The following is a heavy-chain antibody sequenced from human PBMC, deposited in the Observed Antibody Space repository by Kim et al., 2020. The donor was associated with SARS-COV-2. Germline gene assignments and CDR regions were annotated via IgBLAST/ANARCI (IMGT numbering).Heavy chain of an antibody. CDR3: AKIRSGYVSLDFDY. D-gene: IGHD5-12*01. J-gene: IGHJ4*02. Sequence: ADSVKGRFTISRDNAKNSLYLQMNSLRAEDTALYYCAKIRSGYVSLDFDYWGQGTLVTVSS. V-gene: IGHV3-9*01.